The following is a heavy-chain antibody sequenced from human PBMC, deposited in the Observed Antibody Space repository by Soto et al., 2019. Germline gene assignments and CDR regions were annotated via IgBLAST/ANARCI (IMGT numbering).Heavy chain of an antibody. J-gene: IGHJ4*02. CDR3: ARSGGYTFRSFDF. D-gene: IGHD5-18*01. V-gene: IGHV3-30*04. CDR2: LSYDGKNT. Sequence: PGGSLRLSCVASGFIFNTYAMHWVRQSPGQGLEWVAVLSYDGKNTHYADSVKGRFTISRDNSNNTVHLQLNSLRPEDTAVYYCARSGGYTFRSFDFWGQGALVTVSS. CDR1: GFIFNTYA.